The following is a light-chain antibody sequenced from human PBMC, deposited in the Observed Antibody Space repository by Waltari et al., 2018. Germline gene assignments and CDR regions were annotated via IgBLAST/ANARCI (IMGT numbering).Light chain of an antibody. CDR1: SSDIGSYNY. V-gene: IGLV2-14*03. Sequence: QSALTQPASVSGSPGQSLTISCTGTSSDIGSYNYVSWFQQRPGKAPKLMIYDVTKRPSGLSNRFSGSKSGNTASLTISGLQTEDEADYYCSSFTSSSSWVFGGGTRLTVL. J-gene: IGLJ3*02. CDR2: DVT. CDR3: SSFTSSSSWV.